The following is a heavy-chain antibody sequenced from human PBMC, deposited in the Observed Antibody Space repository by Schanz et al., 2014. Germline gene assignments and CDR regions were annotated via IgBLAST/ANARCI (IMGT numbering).Heavy chain of an antibody. J-gene: IGHJ3*02. V-gene: IGHV1-69*09. CDR1: GYTFTGYY. Sequence: QVQLIQSGAEVKKPGASVKVSCKASGYTFTGYYMHWVRQAPGQGLEWMGWINPIHGIVNYAQRFQDRVRITADKSTSTAYMELSSLRSDDTAVYYCARGGGPEDVFDIWGQGTILTVSS. CDR3: ARGGGPEDVFDI. D-gene: IGHD5-12*01. CDR2: INPIHGIV.